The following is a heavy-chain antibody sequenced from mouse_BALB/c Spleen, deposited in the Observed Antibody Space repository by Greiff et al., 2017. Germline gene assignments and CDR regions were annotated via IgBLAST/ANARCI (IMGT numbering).Heavy chain of an antibody. CDR1: GYTFTSYW. Sequence: QVQLQQSGAELARPGASVKLSCKASGYTFTSYWMQWVKQRPGQGLEWIGAIYPGDGDTRYTQKFKGKATLTADKSSSTAYMQLSSLASEDSAVYYCAREAYGSIFDYWGQGTTLTVSS. CDR3: AREAYGSIFDY. D-gene: IGHD1-1*01. CDR2: IYPGDGDT. J-gene: IGHJ2*01. V-gene: IGHV1-87*01.